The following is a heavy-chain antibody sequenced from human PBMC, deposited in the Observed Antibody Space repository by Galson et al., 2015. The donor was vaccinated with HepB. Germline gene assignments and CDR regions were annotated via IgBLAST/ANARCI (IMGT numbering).Heavy chain of an antibody. J-gene: IGHJ5*02. CDR2: IYISGST. V-gene: IGHV4-61*02. D-gene: IGHD1-26*01. Sequence: LTCTVSGGSISSGSYYWSWIRQPAGKGLEWIGRIYISGSTDYNPSLKSRVTISLDTSKNQFSLNLRSVTAADTAVYHCATSGSYYNWFDPWGQGTLVTVSS. CDR1: GGSISSGSYY. CDR3: ATSGSYYNWFDP.